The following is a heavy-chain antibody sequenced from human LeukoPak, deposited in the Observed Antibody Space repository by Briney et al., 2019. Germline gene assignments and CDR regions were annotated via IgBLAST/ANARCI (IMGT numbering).Heavy chain of an antibody. J-gene: IGHJ4*02. V-gene: IGHV3-7*01. CDR1: GFTFSGYW. CDR2: INQDGREN. D-gene: IGHD4-11*01. CDR3: ARYYSDYPCDL. Sequence: GGSLRLSCVASGFTFSGYWMSWVRQAPGKGLEWVANINQDGRENYYLDSVKGRFTIYRDNAKNSLYLLMNGLRAADTAVYYCARYYSDYPCDLGGQGTLVTVSS.